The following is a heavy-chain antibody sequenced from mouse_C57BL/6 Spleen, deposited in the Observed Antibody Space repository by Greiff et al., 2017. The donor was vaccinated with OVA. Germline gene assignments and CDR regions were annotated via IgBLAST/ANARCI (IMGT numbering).Heavy chain of an antibody. Sequence: VQLKESGPGMVKPSQSLSLTCTVTGYSITSGYDWHWIRHFPGNKLEWMGYISYSGSTNYNPSLKSRISITHDTSKNHFFLKLNSVTTEDTATYYCARGGTNPMDYWGQGTSVTVSS. CDR2: ISYSGST. CDR3: ARGGTNPMDY. V-gene: IGHV3-1*01. J-gene: IGHJ4*01. D-gene: IGHD1-3*01. CDR1: GYSITSGYD.